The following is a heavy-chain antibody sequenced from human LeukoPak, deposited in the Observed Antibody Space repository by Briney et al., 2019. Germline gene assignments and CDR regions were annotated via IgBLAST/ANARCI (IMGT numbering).Heavy chain of an antibody. CDR1: GGSISSYY. CDR2: IYYSGST. D-gene: IGHD5-12*01. V-gene: IGHV4-59*08. Sequence: SETLSLTCTVSGGSISSYYWSWIRQPPEKGLEWIGYIYYSGSTNYNPSLKSRVTISVDTSKNQFSLKLSSVTAADTAVYYCARAYGSGYENYYGMDVWGQGTTVTVSS. CDR3: ARAYGSGYENYYGMDV. J-gene: IGHJ6*02.